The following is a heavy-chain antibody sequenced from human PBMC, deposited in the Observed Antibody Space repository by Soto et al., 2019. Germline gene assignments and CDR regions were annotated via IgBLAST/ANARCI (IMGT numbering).Heavy chain of an antibody. CDR1: GGPFSSYA. CDR2: IIPIFGTA. Sequence: QVQLLQSGADVKKPGSSVNVSCKASGGPFSSYAISWVRQAPGQGLEWMGGIIPIFGTANYAQKFQGRVTITADGSTSTAYLELSSLRSEDTAVYYCETREAGIGYWGQGTLVTVSS. J-gene: IGHJ4*02. V-gene: IGHV1-69*12. D-gene: IGHD6-19*01. CDR3: ETREAGIGY.